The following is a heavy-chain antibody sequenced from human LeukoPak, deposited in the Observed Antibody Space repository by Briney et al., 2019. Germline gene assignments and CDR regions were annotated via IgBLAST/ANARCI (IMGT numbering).Heavy chain of an antibody. CDR1: GFTFSNYA. CDR3: AKHSSSWYSDNAFDI. D-gene: IGHD6-13*01. V-gene: IGHV3-23*01. CDR2: ISGSGGTT. Sequence: EGSLRLSCAASGFTFSNYAMSWVRQAPGKGLEWVSVISGSGGTTYYADSVKGRFTISRDNSKNTLYLQMNSLRAEDTAVYYCAKHSSSWYSDNAFDIWGQGTMVTVSS. J-gene: IGHJ3*02.